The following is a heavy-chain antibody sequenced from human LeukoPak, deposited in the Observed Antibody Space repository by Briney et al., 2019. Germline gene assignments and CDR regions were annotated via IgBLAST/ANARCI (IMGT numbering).Heavy chain of an antibody. CDR3: ARVYGDYADAFDI. J-gene: IGHJ3*02. CDR1: GGSISSGGYY. V-gene: IGHV4-31*03. D-gene: IGHD4-17*01. CDR2: IYYSGST. Sequence: TSQPLSLTCTVSGGSISSGGYYWSWIRQHPGKGLEWIGYIYYSGSTYYNPSLKSRVTISVDTSKNQFSLKLSSVTAADTAVYYCARVYGDYADAFDIWGQGTMVTVSS.